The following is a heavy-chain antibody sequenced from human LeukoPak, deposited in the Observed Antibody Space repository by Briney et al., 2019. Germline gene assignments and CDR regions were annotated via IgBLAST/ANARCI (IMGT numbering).Heavy chain of an antibody. Sequence: ASVKVSCKASGGTFSSYAISWVRQAPGQGLEWMGRIIPIFGIANYAQKFQGRVTITADKSTSTAYMELSSLRSEDTAVYYCARDYGREEYQLLLAATGMDVWGQGTTVTVSS. CDR1: GGTFSSYA. CDR3: ARDYGREEYQLLLAATGMDV. CDR2: IIPIFGIA. J-gene: IGHJ6*02. D-gene: IGHD2-2*01. V-gene: IGHV1-69*04.